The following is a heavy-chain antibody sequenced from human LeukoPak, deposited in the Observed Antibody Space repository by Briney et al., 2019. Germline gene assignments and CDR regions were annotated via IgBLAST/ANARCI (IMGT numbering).Heavy chain of an antibody. CDR1: GGSFSGYY. J-gene: IGHJ6*03. CDR2: INHSGST. CDR3: ARGRYCSSTSCYFRYYYMDV. D-gene: IGHD2-2*01. Sequence: PSETLSLTCAVYGGSFSGYYWSWIRQPPGKGLEWIGEINHSGSTNYNPSLKSRVTISVDTSKNQFSLKLSSVTAADTAVYYCARGRYCSSTSCYFRYYYMDVRGKGTTVTVSS. V-gene: IGHV4-34*01.